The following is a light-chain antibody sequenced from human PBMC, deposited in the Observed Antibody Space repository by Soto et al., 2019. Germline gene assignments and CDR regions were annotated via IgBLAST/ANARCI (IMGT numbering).Light chain of an antibody. Sequence: QSVLTQPPSTSATPGQRVTISCSGSSSNVGINTVSWYQQFPGTAPRLIIYTNDQRPSGVPGRCSGAKSGTSASLAIGGIQSEDEADYYCAAWDGSLSGLVFGGRTQLTV. J-gene: IGLJ3*02. CDR3: AAWDGSLSGLV. CDR2: TND. V-gene: IGLV1-44*01. CDR1: SSNVGINT.